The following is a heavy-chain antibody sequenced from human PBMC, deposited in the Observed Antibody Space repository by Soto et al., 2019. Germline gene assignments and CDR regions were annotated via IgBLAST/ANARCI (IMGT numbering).Heavy chain of an antibody. CDR2: ISAYNGNT. V-gene: IGHV1-18*01. CDR1: GYTFTSYA. J-gene: IGHJ4*02. CDR3: ATYGSGKFGY. D-gene: IGHD3-10*01. Sequence: ASVKVSCKASGYTFTSYAMHWVRQAPGQRLEWMGWISAYNGNTNYAQKLQGRVTMTTDTSTSTAYMELRSLRSDDTAVYYCATYGSGKFGYWGQGTPVTVSS.